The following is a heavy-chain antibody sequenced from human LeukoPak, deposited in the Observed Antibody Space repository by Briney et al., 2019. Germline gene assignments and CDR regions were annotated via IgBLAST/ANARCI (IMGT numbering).Heavy chain of an antibody. D-gene: IGHD6-13*01. Sequence: GGSLRLSCAASGFTFSSYGMHWVRQAPGKGLEWVAVISYDGSNKYYADSVKGRFTISRDNSKNTLYLQMNSLRAEDTAVYYCASPAGYSSSWYFDYWGQGTLVTVSS. V-gene: IGHV3-30*03. J-gene: IGHJ4*02. CDR2: ISYDGSNK. CDR3: ASPAGYSSSWYFDY. CDR1: GFTFSSYG.